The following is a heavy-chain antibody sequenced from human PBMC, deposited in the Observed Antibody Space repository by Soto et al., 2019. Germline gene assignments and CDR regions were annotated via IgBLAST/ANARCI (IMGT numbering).Heavy chain of an antibody. Sequence: SETLSLTCAVSGGSIGTSAYYWGWIRQAPGKGLEWIGSINYSGNTYLSPSLKDRVTMSVDTSKNSFSLKLRSATAADTGLYYCSRRAPEGFDPWGQGTLVTVSS. CDR2: INYSGNT. CDR3: SRRAPEGFDP. CDR1: GGSIGTSAYY. V-gene: IGHV4-39*01. J-gene: IGHJ5*02.